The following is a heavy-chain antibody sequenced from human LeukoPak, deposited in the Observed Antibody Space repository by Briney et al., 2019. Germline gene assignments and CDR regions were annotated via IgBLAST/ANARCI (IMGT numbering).Heavy chain of an antibody. CDR3: ARPREYSSRNFDY. Sequence: GGSMRLSCAASGFTFSSYAMSWVREAPGKGLEWVSAISGSGGSTYYADSVKGRFTISRDNAKNSLYLQMNSLRAEDTAVYYCARPREYSSRNFDYWGQGTLVTVSS. CDR2: ISGSGGST. J-gene: IGHJ4*02. D-gene: IGHD6-13*01. CDR1: GFTFSSYA. V-gene: IGHV3-23*01.